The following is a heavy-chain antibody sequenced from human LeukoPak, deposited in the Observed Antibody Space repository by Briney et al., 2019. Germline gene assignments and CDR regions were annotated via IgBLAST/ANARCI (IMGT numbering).Heavy chain of an antibody. V-gene: IGHV3-23*01. J-gene: IGHJ3*02. CDR3: AKSRGILRAFDI. Sequence: PGGSLRLSCAASGFTFSSYGMSWARQAPGKGLEWVSAISGSGSSTYYAASVKGRFTISRDNSKNTLYLQMNSLRAEDTAVYYCAKSRGILRAFDIWGQGTMVTVSS. D-gene: IGHD3-16*01. CDR2: ISGSGSST. CDR1: GFTFSSYG.